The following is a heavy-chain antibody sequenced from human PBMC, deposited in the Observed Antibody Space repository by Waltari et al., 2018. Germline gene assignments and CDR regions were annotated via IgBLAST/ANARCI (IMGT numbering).Heavy chain of an antibody. Sequence: EVQLVESGGNLVKPGGSLRLSCAASGFTFSDAWMSWVRQAPGKGLGWVGRIRRKAGGGTTEYAAPVKGRFTISRDDSKNMLYLQMNSLKTEDTAVYYCSKEFFGTESWGQGTLVTVSS. V-gene: IGHV3-15*01. CDR1: GFTFSDAW. J-gene: IGHJ5*02. CDR2: IRRKAGGGTT. CDR3: SKEFFGTES. D-gene: IGHD3-3*01.